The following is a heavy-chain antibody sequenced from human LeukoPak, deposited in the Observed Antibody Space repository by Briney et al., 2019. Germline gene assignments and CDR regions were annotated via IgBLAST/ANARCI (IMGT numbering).Heavy chain of an antibody. CDR1: GFVFSTYA. CDR3: AKVKALDAVASYFDY. D-gene: IGHD1-1*01. V-gene: IGHV3-23*01. J-gene: IGHJ4*02. CDR2: ISSSGDNT. Sequence: TGGSLRLSCAASGFVFSTYAMGWVRQAPGKGLGWVSAISSSGDNTYYADSVKGQFTISRDNSKNTLDLQMNSLRAEDTAMYHCAKVKALDAVASYFDYWGQGTLVTVSS.